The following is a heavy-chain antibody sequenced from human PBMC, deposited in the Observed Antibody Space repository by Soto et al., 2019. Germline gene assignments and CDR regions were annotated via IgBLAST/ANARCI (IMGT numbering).Heavy chain of an antibody. J-gene: IGHJ5*02. V-gene: IGHV4-59*01. D-gene: IGHD3-10*01. CDR3: ARDAAPLRMVRGVIPGNWLDP. CDR1: GGSISSYY. CDR2: IYYSGST. Sequence: QVQLQESGPGLVKPSETLSLTCTVSGGSISSYYWSWIRQPPGKGLEWIGYIYYSGSTNYNPSLKSRVTISVDTSKNQFSLKLSSVTAADTAVYYCARDAAPLRMVRGVIPGNWLDPWGQGTLVTVSS.